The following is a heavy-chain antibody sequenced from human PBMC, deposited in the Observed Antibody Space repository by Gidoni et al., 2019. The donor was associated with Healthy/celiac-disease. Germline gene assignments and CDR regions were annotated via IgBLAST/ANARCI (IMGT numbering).Heavy chain of an antibody. Sequence: QLQLQESGPGLVKPSETLSLTCTVSGGSISSSSYYWGWIRQPPGKGLEWIGSIYYSGSTYYNPSLKSRVTISVDTSKNQFSLKLSSVTAADTAVYYCARQGPYYDFWSGYYQPYYYGMDVWGQGTTVTVSS. V-gene: IGHV4-39*01. J-gene: IGHJ6*02. CDR3: ARQGPYYDFWSGYYQPYYYGMDV. CDR1: GGSISSSSYY. CDR2: IYYSGST. D-gene: IGHD3-3*01.